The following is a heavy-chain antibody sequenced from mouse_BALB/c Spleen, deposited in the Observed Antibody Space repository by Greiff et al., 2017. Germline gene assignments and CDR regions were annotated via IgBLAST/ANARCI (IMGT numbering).Heavy chain of an antibody. D-gene: IGHD2-3*01. J-gene: IGHJ1*01. CDR3: ASSDDGYYTPYFDV. V-gene: IGHV3-2*02. CDR2: ISYSGST. Sequence: EVQLQQSGPGLVKPSQSLSLTCTVTGYSITSDYAWNWIRQFPGNKLEWMGYISYSGSTSYNPSLKSRISITRDTSKNQFFLQLNSVTTEDTATYYCASSDDGYYTPYFDVWGAGTTVTVSS. CDR1: GYSITSDYA.